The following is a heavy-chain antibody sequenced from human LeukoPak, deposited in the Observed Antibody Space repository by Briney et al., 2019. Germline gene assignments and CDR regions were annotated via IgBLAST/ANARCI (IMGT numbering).Heavy chain of an antibody. CDR2: IYYSGST. D-gene: IGHD6-6*01. V-gene: IGHV4-39*01. CDR3: VRKGDISSSRVFDI. CDR1: GVSIRSSSYY. Sequence: SETLSLTCTVSGVSIRSSSYYWGWIRQPPGKGLEWIGSIYYSGSTYYSPSLKSRVTISVDTSKNQFSLKLSSVTAADTAVYYCVRKGDISSSRVFDIWGQGTMVTVSS. J-gene: IGHJ3*02.